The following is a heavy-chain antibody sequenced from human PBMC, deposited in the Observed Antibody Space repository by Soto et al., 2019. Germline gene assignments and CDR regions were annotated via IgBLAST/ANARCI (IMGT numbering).Heavy chain of an antibody. CDR3: STGVSLGIPTWYYSYGIDV. CDR2: IKSKTDGGTT. Sequence: EVQLVESGGGLVKPGGSLRLSCAASGFTFSNAWMNWVRQAPGKGLEWVGRIKSKTDGGTTDYVAPVKGRFTISRDDSKNIMYLQMNILNTEDTAVYYCSTGVSLGIPTWYYSYGIDVWGQGTTGIVSS. J-gene: IGHJ6*02. CDR1: GFTFSNAW. V-gene: IGHV3-15*07. D-gene: IGHD7-27*01.